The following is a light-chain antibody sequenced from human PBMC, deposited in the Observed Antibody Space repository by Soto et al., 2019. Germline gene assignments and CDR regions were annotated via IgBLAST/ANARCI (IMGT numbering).Light chain of an antibody. J-gene: IGLJ1*01. Sequence: QSVLTQPASVSGSPGQSITISCTGTSRDVGGYNYVSWYQQHPGKAPKLMIYDVSNRPSGVSTRFSGSKSGNTASLTISGLLAEDEADYYCRSYTSISTRDVFGSGTKLTVL. CDR1: SRDVGGYNY. CDR3: RSYTSISTRDV. V-gene: IGLV2-14*01. CDR2: DVS.